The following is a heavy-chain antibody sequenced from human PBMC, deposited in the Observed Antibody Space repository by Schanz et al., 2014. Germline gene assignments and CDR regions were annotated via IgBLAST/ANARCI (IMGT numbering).Heavy chain of an antibody. CDR1: GYTFSSYG. CDR2: INPSGGST. V-gene: IGHV1-46*01. Sequence: QVQLVQSGAEVKKPGASVKVSCKASGYTFSSYGITWVRQAPGQGLEWMGMINPSGGSTTYAQKFQGRVTMTRDTSTSTVYMELSSLRSEDTAVYYCARGRGCTGGSCYSWFDLWGQGTLVNVAA. J-gene: IGHJ5*02. CDR3: ARGRGCTGGSCYSWFDL. D-gene: IGHD2-15*01.